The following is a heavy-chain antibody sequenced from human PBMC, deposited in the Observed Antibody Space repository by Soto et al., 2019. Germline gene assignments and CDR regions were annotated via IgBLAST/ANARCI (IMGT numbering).Heavy chain of an antibody. CDR1: GDSVSSNSAA. D-gene: IGHD3-3*01. CDR2: TYYRSKWYN. J-gene: IGHJ3*02. CDR3: ARDLEYYDFWSGPDAFDI. Sequence: SRTLSLTCAISGDSVSSNSAAWNWIRQSPSRGLEWLGRTYYRSKWYNDYAVSVKSRITINPDTSKNQFSLQLNSVTPEDTAVYYCARDLEYYDFWSGPDAFDIWGQGTMVTVSS. V-gene: IGHV6-1*01.